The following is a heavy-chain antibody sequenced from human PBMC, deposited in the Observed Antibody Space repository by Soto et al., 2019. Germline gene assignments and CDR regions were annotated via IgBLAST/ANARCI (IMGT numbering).Heavy chain of an antibody. D-gene: IGHD3-22*01. CDR3: ETSYSRSELYYVDY. J-gene: IGHJ4*02. CDR1: GFTFSSYA. Sequence: EVQLLESGGGLVQPGGSLRLSCAASGFTFSSYAMSWVRQAPGGGLGWVSGISGSGGSTSYADSVKGRFTISRDNSKNSLYLQLRSLRGEDTAVYYFETSYSRSELYYVDYWGQGALVTVSS. CDR2: ISGSGGST. V-gene: IGHV3-23*01.